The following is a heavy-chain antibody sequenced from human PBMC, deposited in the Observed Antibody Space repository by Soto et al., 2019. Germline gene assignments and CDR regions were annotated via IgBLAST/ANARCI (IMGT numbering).Heavy chain of an antibody. V-gene: IGHV1-69*06. CDR3: ARPKRSGYDRGDSYYHTMDV. CDR2: ILPMFGAV. D-gene: IGHD3-3*01. Sequence: QVQLVQSGTEVKKSGSSVKVSFRASVGTSSNFVITWVRQVPGQGLEWLGGILPMFGAVKYAQKFQDRLIITADRSTQTAAMELGSLRSEATAVYYCARPKRSGYDRGDSYYHTMDVWGHGTTVTVS. CDR1: VGTSSNFV. J-gene: IGHJ6*02.